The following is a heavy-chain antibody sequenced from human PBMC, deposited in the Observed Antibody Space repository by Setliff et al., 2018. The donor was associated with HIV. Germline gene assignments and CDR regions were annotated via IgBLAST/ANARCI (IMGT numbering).Heavy chain of an antibody. CDR2: INAGNANR. Sequence: ASVKVSCKASGYTFTGYAIHWVRQAPGQRLEWMGWINAGNANRKYSQKFQGRVTITRDTSANTAYMELSSLRSEGTAVYYCARDEENYYDSGGAFDIWGQGTTVTVSS. V-gene: IGHV1-3*01. CDR1: GYTFTGYA. D-gene: IGHD3-10*01. CDR3: ARDEENYYDSGGAFDI. J-gene: IGHJ3*02.